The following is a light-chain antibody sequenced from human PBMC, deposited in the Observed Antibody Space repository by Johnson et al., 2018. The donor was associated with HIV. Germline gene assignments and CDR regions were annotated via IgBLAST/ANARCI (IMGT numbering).Light chain of an antibody. V-gene: IGLV1-51*01. J-gene: IGLJ1*01. CDR2: DNN. CDR3: GTWDSSLSALYV. Sequence: QSVLTQPPSVSAAPGQKVTISCSGSSSNIGNNYVSWYQQIPGTAPKLLIYDNNKRPSGIPDRFSGPKSGTSATLGITGLQTGDEADYYCGTWDSSLSALYVFGTGTKVTVL. CDR1: SSNIGNNY.